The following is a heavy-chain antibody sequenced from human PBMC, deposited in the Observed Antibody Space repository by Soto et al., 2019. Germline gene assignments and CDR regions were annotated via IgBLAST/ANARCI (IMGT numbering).Heavy chain of an antibody. D-gene: IGHD2-8*01. CDR2: INHSGST. Sequence: QVQLQQWGAGLLKPSETLSLTCAVYGGSFSGYYWSWIRQPPGKGLEWIGEINHSGSTNYNPSLKSRVTISVDTSKNQFSLKLSSVTAADTAVYYCARDPGYCTNGVCYWRRFAPWGKGTLSPSPQ. CDR3: ARDPGYCTNGVCYWRRFAP. J-gene: IGHJ5*02. V-gene: IGHV4-34*01. CDR1: GGSFSGYY.